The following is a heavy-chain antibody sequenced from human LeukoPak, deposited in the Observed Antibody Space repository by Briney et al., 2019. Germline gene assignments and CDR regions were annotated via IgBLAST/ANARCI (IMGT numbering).Heavy chain of an antibody. CDR3: AKPTSGSGSFLIDF. CDR1: GFTFTNYG. Sequence: GRSLRLSCAASGFTFTNYGMHWVRQAPGKGLEWVAVIWNDGSSKYYADSVKGRFTISRDSSKNTLYLQMNSLRAEDTAVYFCAKPTSGSGSFLIDFWGQRTLVTVSS. CDR2: IWNDGSSK. D-gene: IGHD1-26*01. V-gene: IGHV3-33*06. J-gene: IGHJ4*02.